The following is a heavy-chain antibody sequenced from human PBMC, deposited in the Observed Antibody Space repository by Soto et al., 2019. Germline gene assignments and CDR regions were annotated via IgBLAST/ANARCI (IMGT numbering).Heavy chain of an antibody. CDR1: GFTFSSYG. V-gene: IGHV3-33*01. CDR3: ARDGSTVTTILDY. D-gene: IGHD4-17*01. J-gene: IGHJ4*02. CDR2: IWYDGSNK. Sequence: GGSLRLSCAASGFTFSSYGMHWVRQAPGKGLEWVAVIWYDGSNKYYADSVKGRFTISRDNSKNTLYLQMNSLRAEDTAVYYCARDGSTVTTILDYWGQGTLVTVSS.